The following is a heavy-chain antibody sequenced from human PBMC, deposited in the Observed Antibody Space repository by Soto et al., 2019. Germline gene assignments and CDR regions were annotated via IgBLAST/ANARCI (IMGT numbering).Heavy chain of an antibody. CDR1: GGSISSGGYY. D-gene: IGHD4-17*01. Sequence: SETLSLTCTVSGGSISSGGYYWRWIRQHPGKGLEWIGYIYHSGSTYYNPSLKSRVTISVDTSKNQFSLKLSSVTAADTAVYYCARANGEVAAFDIWGQGTMVTVS. J-gene: IGHJ3*02. CDR2: IYHSGST. V-gene: IGHV4-31*03. CDR3: ARANGEVAAFDI.